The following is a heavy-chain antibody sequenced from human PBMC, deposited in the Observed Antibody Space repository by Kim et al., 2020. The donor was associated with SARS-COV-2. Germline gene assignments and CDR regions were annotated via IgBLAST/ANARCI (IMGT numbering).Heavy chain of an antibody. V-gene: IGHV3-7*01. J-gene: IGHJ4*02. CDR2: IKQDGSLD. CDR1: GFTFSTSW. D-gene: IGHD6-13*01. CDR3: ARTLRTAAGLDY. Sequence: GGSLRLSCAASGFTFSTSWMSWVRQAPGKGLEWVANIKQDGSLDYYADSVKGRFTISRDNAKNSLYLQMNSLRAEDTAVYYCARTLRTAAGLDYWGQGTL.